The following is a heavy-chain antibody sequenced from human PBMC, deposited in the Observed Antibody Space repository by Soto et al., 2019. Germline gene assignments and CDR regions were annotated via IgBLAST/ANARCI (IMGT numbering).Heavy chain of an antibody. J-gene: IGHJ4*02. D-gene: IGHD2-21*01. V-gene: IGHV3-23*01. Sequence: GSLRLSCAASGFTFSSYAMSWVRQAPGKGLEWVSAISGSGGSTYYADSVKVRFTISRDNSKNTLYLQMNSLRAEDTAVYYCARAPSHSELHLAFEYCGRRPLDAVSS. CDR2: ISGSGGST. CDR3: ARAPSHSELHLAFEY. CDR1: GFTFSSYA.